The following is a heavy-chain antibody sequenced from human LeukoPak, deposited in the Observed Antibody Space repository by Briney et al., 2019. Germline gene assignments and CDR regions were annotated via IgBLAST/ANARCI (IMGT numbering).Heavy chain of an antibody. Sequence: GGSLRLSCAASGFTFTTYWMSWVRQAPGKGLEWVANIKQDGTEKYYVDSVKGRFTISRDNAKNSLYLQMSSLRVEDTAVYYCAKVAKYYYGSETYYFFEHWGQGTPVTAPS. CDR3: AKVAKYYYGSETYYFFEH. V-gene: IGHV3-7*01. CDR1: GFTFTTYW. CDR2: IKQDGTEK. D-gene: IGHD3-10*01. J-gene: IGHJ4*02.